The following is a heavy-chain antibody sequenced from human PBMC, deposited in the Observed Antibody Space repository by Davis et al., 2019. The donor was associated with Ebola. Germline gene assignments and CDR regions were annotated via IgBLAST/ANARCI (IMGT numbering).Heavy chain of an antibody. CDR3: ARGDSSGWYDFDY. J-gene: IGHJ4*02. D-gene: IGHD6-19*01. CDR2: MNPNSGNT. V-gene: IGHV1-8*01. Sequence: AASVKVSCKASGYTFTSYDINWVRQATGQGLEWMGWMNPNSGNTGYAQKFKGRVTMTRNTSMSTAYMELSSLRSEDTAVYYCARGDSSGWYDFDYWGQGTLVTVSS. CDR1: GYTFTSYD.